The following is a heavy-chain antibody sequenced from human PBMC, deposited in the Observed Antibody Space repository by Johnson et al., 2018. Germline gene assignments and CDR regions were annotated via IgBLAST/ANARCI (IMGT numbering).Heavy chain of an antibody. CDR3: GRDRAAVATNFDY. J-gene: IGHJ4*02. V-gene: IGHV3-33*01. CDR2: IWYDGSNR. CDR1: GFTFNSHG. D-gene: IGHD5-12*01. Sequence: QVQLQESGGGLVKXGGSLRLSCAASGFTFNSHGMHWVRQAPGKGLEWVALIWYDGSNRYYADSVKGRFTISRDNSKNTLYLQMTSLRVEDTAVYFCGRDRAAVATNFDYWGQGTLVTVSS.